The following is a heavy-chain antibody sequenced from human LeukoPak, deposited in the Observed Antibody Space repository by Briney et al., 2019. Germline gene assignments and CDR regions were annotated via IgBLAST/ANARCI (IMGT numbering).Heavy chain of an antibody. Sequence: AGGSLRLSCAASGFSLSSFGMHWVRQAPGKGLEWVAVISHDGTFQNYADSVKGRFTISRDTFKNTLYLEMNSLRAEDTALFYCARDRDFNFDYWGQGTLVTVSS. D-gene: IGHD3-9*01. CDR3: ARDRDFNFDY. CDR2: ISHDGTFQ. CDR1: GFSLSSFG. V-gene: IGHV3-33*01. J-gene: IGHJ4*02.